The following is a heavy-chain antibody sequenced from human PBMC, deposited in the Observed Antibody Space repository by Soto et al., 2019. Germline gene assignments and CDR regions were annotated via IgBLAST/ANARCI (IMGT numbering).Heavy chain of an antibody. J-gene: IGHJ4*01. CDR1: GYTFTTYG. Sequence: GASVKVSCKASGYTFTTYGITWVRRAPGQGLEWMGWISAYSGNTNYAQKLQGRLTVTTDTSTNTAYMDLRSLRSDDTAVYYCARVVKAGDYGDYGRYYFDYWGHGTLVTVSS. V-gene: IGHV1-18*04. CDR3: ARVVKAGDYGDYGRYYFDY. D-gene: IGHD4-17*01. CDR2: ISAYSGNT.